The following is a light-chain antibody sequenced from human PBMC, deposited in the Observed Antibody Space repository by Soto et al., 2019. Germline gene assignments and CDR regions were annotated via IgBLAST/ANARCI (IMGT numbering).Light chain of an antibody. J-gene: IGLJ1*01. Sequence: QSVLTQPASVSGSPGQSITISCTGTSSDVGGYNYVSWYQQHPGKAPKLMIYDVSNRPSGVSNRFSGSKSGNTASLTISGLQAEDEADYYSSSYTSSSTGVFGTGTRSP. V-gene: IGLV2-14*01. CDR1: SSDVGGYNY. CDR3: SSYTSSSTGV. CDR2: DVS.